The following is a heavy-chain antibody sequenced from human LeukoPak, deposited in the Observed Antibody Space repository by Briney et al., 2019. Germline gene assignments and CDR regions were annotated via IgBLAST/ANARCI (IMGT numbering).Heavy chain of an antibody. D-gene: IGHD3-3*01. Sequence: SETLSLTCSVSGGSFSGYYWSWVRQPPGKGLQWIGEINHSGHTNYNLSLKSRVSISVDTSKNQFSLRLCSVTAADTALYFCARGWSETTIYYFFMAVWGQGTTVTVSS. CDR2: INHSGHT. CDR1: GGSFSGYY. J-gene: IGHJ6*03. CDR3: ARGWSETTIYYFFMAV. V-gene: IGHV4-34*01.